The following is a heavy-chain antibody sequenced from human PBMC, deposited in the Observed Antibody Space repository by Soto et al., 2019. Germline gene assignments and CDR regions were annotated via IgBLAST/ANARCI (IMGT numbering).Heavy chain of an antibody. V-gene: IGHV4-34*01. D-gene: IGHD5-18*01. CDR1: GGSFSGYY. J-gene: IGHJ4*02. Sequence: PSETLSLTCAVYGGSFSGYYWSWIRQPPGKGLEWVGEINHGGSTNYNPSLKSRVTISVDRSKNQFSLKLNSVTAADTAIYYCARALGYTYGHLPIDYWGQGALVTVS. CDR3: ARALGYTYGHLPIDY. CDR2: INHGGST.